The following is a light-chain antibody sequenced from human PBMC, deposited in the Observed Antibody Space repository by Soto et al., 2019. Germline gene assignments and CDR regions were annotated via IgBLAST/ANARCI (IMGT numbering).Light chain of an antibody. CDR1: ESISRDY. J-gene: IGKJ5*01. CDR2: GAS. Sequence: EIVLTQSPGTLSLSPGQRATLSCRASESISRDYLAWYQQKPGQPPRLLIYGASTRATGIPARISGSGSGTEFTLTISSLQSEDLAVYYCQQYNNWPPITFGQGTRLEIK. CDR3: QQYNNWPPIT. V-gene: IGKV3-15*01.